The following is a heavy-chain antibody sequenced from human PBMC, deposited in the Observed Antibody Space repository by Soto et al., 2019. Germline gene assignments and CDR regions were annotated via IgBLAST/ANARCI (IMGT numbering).Heavy chain of an antibody. CDR1: GFTFSSYE. D-gene: IGHD1-26*01. CDR2: ISSSGSTI. V-gene: IGHV3-48*03. CDR3: ASYGSYYGSAADY. J-gene: IGHJ4*02. Sequence: GGSLRLSCAASGFTFSSYEMNWVRQAPGKGLEWVSYISSSGSTIYYADSVKGRFTISRDNAKNSLYLQMNSPRAEDTAVYYCASYGSYYGSAADYWGQGTLVTVSS.